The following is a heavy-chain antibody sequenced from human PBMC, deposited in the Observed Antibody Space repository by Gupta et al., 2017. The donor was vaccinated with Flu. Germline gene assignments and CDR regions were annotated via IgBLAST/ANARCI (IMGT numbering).Heavy chain of an antibody. J-gene: IGHJ4*02. Sequence: EMQLVESGGGLVKPGGSLRLSLAPSGFTFSSYSLNWVRQAPGKGLEWVSSISSSSSYIYYADSVKGRFTISRDNAKNSLYLQMNSLRAEDTAVYYCARGTCSTTSCTLFDYWGQGTLVTVSS. D-gene: IGHD2-2*01. CDR1: GFTFSSYS. CDR3: ARGTCSTTSCTLFDY. V-gene: IGHV3-21*01. CDR2: ISSSSSYI.